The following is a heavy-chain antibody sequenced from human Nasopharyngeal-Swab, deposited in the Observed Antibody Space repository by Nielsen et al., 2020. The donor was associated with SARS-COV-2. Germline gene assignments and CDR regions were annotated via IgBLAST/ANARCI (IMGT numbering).Heavy chain of an antibody. J-gene: IGHJ4*02. Sequence: GGSLRLSCAASGFTFSSYSMNWVRQAPGKGLERVSSISSSSSYIYYADSVKGRFTISRDNAKNSLYLQMNSLRAEDTAVYYCAKDTPGSSGWYAPFDYWGQGTLVTVSS. D-gene: IGHD6-19*01. V-gene: IGHV3-21*04. CDR1: GFTFSSYS. CDR3: AKDTPGSSGWYAPFDY. CDR2: ISSSSSYI.